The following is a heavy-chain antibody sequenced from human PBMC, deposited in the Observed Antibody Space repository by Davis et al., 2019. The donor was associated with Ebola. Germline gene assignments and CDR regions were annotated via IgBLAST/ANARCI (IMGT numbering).Heavy chain of an antibody. CDR2: ISGSGGST. V-gene: IGHV3-23*01. CDR1: GFTFSSYA. J-gene: IGHJ4*02. CDR3: ARDSANQWRSPTLYYFDY. Sequence: PGGSLRLSCAASGFTFSSYAMSWVRQAPGKGLEWVSAISGSGGSTYYADSVKGRFTISRDNSKNTLYLQMNSLRAEDTAVYYCARDSANQWRSPTLYYFDYWGQGTLVTVSS. D-gene: IGHD6-19*01.